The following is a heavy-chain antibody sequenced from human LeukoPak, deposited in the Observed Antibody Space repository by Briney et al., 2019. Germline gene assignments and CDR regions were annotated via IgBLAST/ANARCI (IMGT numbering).Heavy chain of an antibody. V-gene: IGHV4-4*07. D-gene: IGHD3-22*01. CDR1: GGSISSSY. CDR2: ISPSGST. CDR3: ARYSSAYYYDFHY. Sequence: PSETLSLTCTVSGGSISSSYWTWIRQPAGRGLEWIGRISPSGSTNYNPSLKSRVTMSVDTSQNQFSLKLSSVTAADTAVYYCARYSSAYYYDFHYWGQGTLVTVSS. J-gene: IGHJ4*02.